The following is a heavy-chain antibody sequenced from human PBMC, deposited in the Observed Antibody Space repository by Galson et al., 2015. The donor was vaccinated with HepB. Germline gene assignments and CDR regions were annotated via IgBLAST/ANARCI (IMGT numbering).Heavy chain of an antibody. Sequence: SLRLSCAAPGFAFGSHTMIWVRQAPGRGLECVSAISGHAERIYYAESLKGRFTISRDNSKGTVYLQISGLRVDDTAVYYCVKDSHYDFWQGSLFELWGQGTPVTVAP. V-gene: IGHV3-23*01. CDR3: VKDSHYDFWQGSLFEL. CDR1: GFAFGSHT. CDR2: ISGHAERI. J-gene: IGHJ4*02. D-gene: IGHD3-3*01.